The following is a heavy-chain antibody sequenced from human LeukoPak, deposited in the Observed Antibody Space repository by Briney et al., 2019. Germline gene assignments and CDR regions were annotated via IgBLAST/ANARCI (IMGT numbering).Heavy chain of an antibody. V-gene: IGHV1-69*13. CDR1: GGTFSSYA. Sequence: SVKVSCKASGGTFSSYAISWVRQAPGQGLEWMGGIIPIFGTANYAQKFQGRVTITADESTSTAYMELSSLRSEDTAVYYCARDRWGVGATTNYYYYMDVWGKGTTVTISS. CDR2: IIPIFGTA. D-gene: IGHD1-26*01. J-gene: IGHJ6*03. CDR3: ARDRWGVGATTNYYYYMDV.